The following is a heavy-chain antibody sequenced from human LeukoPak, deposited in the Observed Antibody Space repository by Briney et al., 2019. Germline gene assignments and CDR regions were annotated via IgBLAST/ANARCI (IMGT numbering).Heavy chain of an antibody. CDR1: GYIFTDYY. J-gene: IGHJ4*02. D-gene: IGHD6-6*01. V-gene: IGHV1-2*02. CDR3: ARTSIAARRADFDY. Sequence: ASVRVSCKTSGYIFTDYYIHWMRQAPGQGLEWMGWINSNSGGISYAQKFRGRVTLTRDTPARTVFMELNRLTSDDTAVYYCARTSIAARRADFDYWGQGTVVTVSS. CDR2: INSNSGGI.